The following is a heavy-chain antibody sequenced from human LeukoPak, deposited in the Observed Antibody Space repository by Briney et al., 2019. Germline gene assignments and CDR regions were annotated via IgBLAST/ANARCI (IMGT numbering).Heavy chain of an antibody. V-gene: IGHV3-23*01. CDR3: AKDRITIFGVVIIAPDFDY. D-gene: IGHD3-3*01. J-gene: IGHJ4*02. CDR2: ISGSGGGT. CDR1: GFTFSSYA. Sequence: GGSLRLSCAASGFTFSSYAMSWVRQAPGKGLEWVSAISGSGGGTYYADSVKGRFTISRDNSKNTLYLQMNSLRAEDTAVYYCAKDRITIFGVVIIAPDFDYWGQGTLVTVSS.